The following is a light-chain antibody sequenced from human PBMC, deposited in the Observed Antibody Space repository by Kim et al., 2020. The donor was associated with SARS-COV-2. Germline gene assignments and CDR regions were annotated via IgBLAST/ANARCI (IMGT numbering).Light chain of an antibody. CDR1: QSVSSY. Sequence: EIVLTQSPATLSLSLGERATLSCRASQSVSSYLAWYQQKPGQAPRLLIYDASSRATGIPARFSGSGSGTDFTLTISRLEPEDFAVYYCQQYSNWPRTFGQGTKVDIK. V-gene: IGKV3-11*01. CDR2: DAS. CDR3: QQYSNWPRT. J-gene: IGKJ1*01.